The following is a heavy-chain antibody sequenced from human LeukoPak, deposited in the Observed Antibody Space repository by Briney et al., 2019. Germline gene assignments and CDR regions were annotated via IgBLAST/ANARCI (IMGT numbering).Heavy chain of an antibody. D-gene: IGHD6-19*01. J-gene: IGHJ4*02. Sequence: GGSQRLSCAGSGITFSSHAMTWVRQAPGKGLEWVAAIRNNGATTDYADSVKGRFTISRDNSKSTLYLQMNSLRAEDTAVYYCARAYHDSGCLIDYWGQGTLVTVSS. V-gene: IGHV3-23*01. CDR1: GITFSSHA. CDR2: IRNNGATT. CDR3: ARAYHDSGCLIDY.